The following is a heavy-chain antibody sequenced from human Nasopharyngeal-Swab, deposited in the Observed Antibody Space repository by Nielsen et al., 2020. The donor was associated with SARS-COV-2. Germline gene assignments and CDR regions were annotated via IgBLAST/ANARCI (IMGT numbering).Heavy chain of an antibody. Sequence: SETLSLTCTVSGGSISSSSYYWGWIRQPPGKGLEWIGSIYYSGSTYYNPSLKRRVTISVDTSKNQFSLKLSSVTAADTAVYYCARNDNTGSSWFDPWGQGTLVTVSS. CDR3: ARNDNTGSSWFDP. CDR2: IYYSGST. D-gene: IGHD1-1*01. CDR1: GGSISSSSYY. V-gene: IGHV4-39*01. J-gene: IGHJ5*02.